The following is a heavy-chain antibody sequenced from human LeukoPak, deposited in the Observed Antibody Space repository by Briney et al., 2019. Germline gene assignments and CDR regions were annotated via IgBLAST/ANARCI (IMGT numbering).Heavy chain of an antibody. CDR3: ARDGKATNDY. V-gene: IGHV3-43*01. CDR1: GFNFADYT. CDR2: ISWDGGRT. D-gene: IGHD5-24*01. J-gene: IGHJ4*02. Sequence: GGSLRLSCAASGFNFADYTMHWVRQAPGKGLEWVSLISWDGGRTYYADSVKGRFTISRDNSKNTLYLQMGSLRAEDMAVYYCARDGKATNDYWGQGTLVTVSS.